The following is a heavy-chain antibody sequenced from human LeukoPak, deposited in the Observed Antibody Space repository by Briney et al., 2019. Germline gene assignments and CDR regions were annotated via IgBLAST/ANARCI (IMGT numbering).Heavy chain of an antibody. J-gene: IGHJ4*02. CDR1: GATFTSYT. CDR3: ASYFWSGYYYDY. Sequence: SVKVSCKASGATFTSYTISWVRQAPGQGLEWMGRIIPILGIANYAQKFQGRVTITADKSTSTAYMELSSLRSEDTAVYYCASYFWSGYYYDYWGQGTLVTVSS. V-gene: IGHV1-69*02. D-gene: IGHD3-3*01. CDR2: IIPILGIA.